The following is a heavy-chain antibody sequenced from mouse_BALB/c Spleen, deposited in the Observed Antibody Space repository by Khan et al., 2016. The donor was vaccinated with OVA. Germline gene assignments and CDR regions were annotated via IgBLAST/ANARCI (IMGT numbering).Heavy chain of an antibody. Sequence: QVQLKQSGAELARPGASVKMSCKASGYTFTTYTIHWVKQRPGQGLEWIGYIIPSNDYTNYNQKFKDRATLTADKSSSPAYMQLSSLTSEDSAVYYCVREGAYYRSDGWFAYWGQGTLVTVSA. J-gene: IGHJ3*01. CDR2: IIPSNDYT. D-gene: IGHD2-14*01. CDR3: VREGAYYRSDGWFAY. V-gene: IGHV1-4*01. CDR1: GYTFTTYT.